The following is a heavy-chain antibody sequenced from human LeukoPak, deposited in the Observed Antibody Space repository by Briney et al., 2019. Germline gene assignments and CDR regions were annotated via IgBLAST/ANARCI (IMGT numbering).Heavy chain of an antibody. V-gene: IGHV3-23*01. J-gene: IGHJ6*02. Sequence: PGGSLRLSCAASGFTFSSYAMSWVRQAPGKGLEWVSAISGSGGSTYYADSAKGRFTISRDNSKNTLYLQMNSLRAEDTAVYYCAKGRAVAGIFYYGMDVWGQGTTVTVSS. D-gene: IGHD6-19*01. CDR2: ISGSGGST. CDR1: GFTFSSYA. CDR3: AKGRAVAGIFYYGMDV.